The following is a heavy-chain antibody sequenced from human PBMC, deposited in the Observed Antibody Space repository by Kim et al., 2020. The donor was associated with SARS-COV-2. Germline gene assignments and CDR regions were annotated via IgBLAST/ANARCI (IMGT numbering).Heavy chain of an antibody. Sequence: GGSLRLSCAASGFTFSDYYMSWIRQAPGKGLEWVSYISSSSSYTNYADSVKGRFTISRDNAKNSLYLQMNSLRAEDTAVYYCARDTQIYSNYATTGEKDYGMDVWGQGTTVTVSS. CDR1: GFTFSDYY. V-gene: IGHV3-11*06. CDR2: ISSSSSYT. D-gene: IGHD4-4*01. CDR3: ARDTQIYSNYATTGEKDYGMDV. J-gene: IGHJ6*02.